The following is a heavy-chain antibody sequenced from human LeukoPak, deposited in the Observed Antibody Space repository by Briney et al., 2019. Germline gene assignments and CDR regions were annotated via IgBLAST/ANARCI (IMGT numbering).Heavy chain of an antibody. D-gene: IGHD5-24*01. CDR2: ISSTGST. CDR3: ATWLQMHF. Sequence: SETLSLTCTVSGGSIRGSDFYWGWIRQPPGKGLEWIGTISSTGSTYYNASLKSRVTISVDTSKNQFSLRLTSVTAADTAVYHCATWLQMHFWGQGTPVTVSS. CDR1: GGSIRGSDFY. V-gene: IGHV4-39*07. J-gene: IGHJ4*02.